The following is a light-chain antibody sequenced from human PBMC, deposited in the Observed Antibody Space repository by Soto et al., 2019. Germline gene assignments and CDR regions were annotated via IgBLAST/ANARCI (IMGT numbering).Light chain of an antibody. CDR1: QSVYSNY. J-gene: IGKJ2*01. Sequence: EIVLTQSPGTLSLSPGERATLSCRASQSVYSNYLAWYQQKPGQAPRLLIYGASSRATGIPDRFSGSGSGTDFALAISSLEPEDFAVYYCQQYGSSLMYTFGQGTKLEL. V-gene: IGKV3-20*01. CDR3: QQYGSSLMYT. CDR2: GAS.